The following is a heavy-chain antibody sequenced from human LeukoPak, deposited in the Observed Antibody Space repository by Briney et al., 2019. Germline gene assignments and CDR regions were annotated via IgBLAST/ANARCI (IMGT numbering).Heavy chain of an antibody. D-gene: IGHD3-22*01. CDR2: ISYDGSNK. CDR3: ARVGYDSSGYYHFDF. J-gene: IGHJ4*02. V-gene: IGHV3-30-3*01. Sequence: GGSLRLSCAASGFTFSSYAMHWVRQAPGKELEWVAVISYDGSNKYYADSVKGRFTISRDNSKNTLYLQMNSLRAEDTAVYYCARVGYDSSGYYHFDFWGQGTLVTVSS. CDR1: GFTFSSYA.